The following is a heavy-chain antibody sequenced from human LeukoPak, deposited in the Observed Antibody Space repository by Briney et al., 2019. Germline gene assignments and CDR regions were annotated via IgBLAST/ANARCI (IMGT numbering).Heavy chain of an antibody. D-gene: IGHD5-18*01. V-gene: IGHV3-23*01. Sequence: GGSLRLSCAASGFTFSSYAMSWVRQAPGKGVEEGTAISGSGGSTYYADSVKGRFTISRDNSKNTLYLQMNSLRAEDTAVYYCAKDEGGEYSYGYVWFDPWGQGTLVTVSS. J-gene: IGHJ5*02. CDR3: AKDEGGEYSYGYVWFDP. CDR1: GFTFSSYA. CDR2: ISGSGGST.